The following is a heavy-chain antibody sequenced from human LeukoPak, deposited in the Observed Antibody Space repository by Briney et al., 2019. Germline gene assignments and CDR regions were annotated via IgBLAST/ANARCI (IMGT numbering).Heavy chain of an antibody. V-gene: IGHV3-11*01. CDR1: GFTFSDYY. CDR3: ARGSYDSSGYYRGVYFDY. D-gene: IGHD3-22*01. J-gene: IGHJ4*02. Sequence: GGSLRLSCAASGFTFSDYYMSWIRQAPGKGLEWVSYISSSGSTIYYADSVKGRFTISRDNAKNSLYLQMNSLRAEDTAVYYCARGSYDSSGYYRGVYFDYWGQGTLVTVSS. CDR2: ISSSGSTI.